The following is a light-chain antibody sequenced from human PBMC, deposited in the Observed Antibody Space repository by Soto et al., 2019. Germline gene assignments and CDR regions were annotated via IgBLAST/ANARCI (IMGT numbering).Light chain of an antibody. Sequence: QSALTQPASVSGSPGQSITVSCTGTASDIGSYDYVSWYQHHPGKAPELMIYEVTKRPSGVSNRFSGSKSDYTASLTISGLQAEDAAHYFCASYSGSTTRWVFGGGTKLTVL. V-gene: IGLV2-14*01. CDR3: ASYSGSTTRWV. J-gene: IGLJ3*02. CDR1: ASDIGSYDY. CDR2: EVT.